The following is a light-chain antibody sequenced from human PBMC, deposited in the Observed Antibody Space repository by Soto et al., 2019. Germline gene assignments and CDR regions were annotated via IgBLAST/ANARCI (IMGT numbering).Light chain of an antibody. V-gene: IGKV3-11*01. Sequence: EIVLTQSPATLSLSPGERATLSCRASQSVSSYLAWYQQKPGQAPRLLIYGTSNRATGIPPRFSGSGSGTDFTLTISSLEPEDFAVYYCQQRSNWPLTFGGGTKVEIK. J-gene: IGKJ4*01. CDR2: GTS. CDR3: QQRSNWPLT. CDR1: QSVSSY.